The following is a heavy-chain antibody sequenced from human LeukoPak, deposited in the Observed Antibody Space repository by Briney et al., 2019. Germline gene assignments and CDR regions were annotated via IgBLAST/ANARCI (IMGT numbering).Heavy chain of an antibody. Sequence: SETLSLTCTVSGGSISSSSYYWGWIRQPPGKGLEWIGSIYYSGSTYYNPSLKSRVTISVDTSKNQFSLKLSSVTAADTAVYYCARDRPPYDSSARIDYWGQGTLVTVSS. D-gene: IGHD3-22*01. CDR2: IYYSGST. J-gene: IGHJ4*02. CDR3: ARDRPPYDSSARIDY. CDR1: GGSISSSSYY. V-gene: IGHV4-39*07.